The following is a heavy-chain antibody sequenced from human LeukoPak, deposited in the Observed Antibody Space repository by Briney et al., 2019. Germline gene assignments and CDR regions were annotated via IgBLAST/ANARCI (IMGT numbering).Heavy chain of an antibody. V-gene: IGHV4-59*12. Sequence: PSETLSLTCTVSGGSISSYYWSWIRQPPGKGLEWIGYIYYSGSTNYNPSLKSRVTISVDTSKNQFSLKLSSVTAADTAVYYCARDRWVSITMVRGVEYWGQGTLVTVSS. CDR3: ARDRWVSITMVRGVEY. J-gene: IGHJ4*02. CDR1: GGSISSYY. D-gene: IGHD3-10*01. CDR2: IYYSGST.